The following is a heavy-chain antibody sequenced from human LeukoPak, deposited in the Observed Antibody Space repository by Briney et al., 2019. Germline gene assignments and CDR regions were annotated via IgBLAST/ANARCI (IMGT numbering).Heavy chain of an antibody. CDR3: AEDCSLRGYYYYGMDV. D-gene: IGHD2-21*01. CDR1: GFTFSSYG. J-gene: IGHJ6*02. Sequence: GGSLRLSCAASGFTFSSYGMHWVRQAPGKGLEWVAVISYDGSNKYYADSVKGRLTISRDNSKNTLYLQMNSLRAEDTAVYYCAEDCSLRGYYYYGMDVWGQGTTVTVSS. V-gene: IGHV3-30*18. CDR2: ISYDGSNK.